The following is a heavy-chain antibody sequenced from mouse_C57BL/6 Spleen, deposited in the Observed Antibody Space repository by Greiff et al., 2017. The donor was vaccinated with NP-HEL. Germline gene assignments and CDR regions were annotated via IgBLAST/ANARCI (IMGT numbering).Heavy chain of an antibody. Sequence: QVQLKQSGAELVKPGASVKMSCKASGYTFTSYWITWVKQRPGQGLEWIGDIYPGSGSTNYNEKFTSKATLTVDTSSSTAYMQLSSLTSEDSAVYYCARWGSYYFDYWGQGTTLTVSS. J-gene: IGHJ2*01. CDR1: GYTFTSYW. V-gene: IGHV1-55*01. CDR2: IYPGSGST. CDR3: ARWGSYYFDY.